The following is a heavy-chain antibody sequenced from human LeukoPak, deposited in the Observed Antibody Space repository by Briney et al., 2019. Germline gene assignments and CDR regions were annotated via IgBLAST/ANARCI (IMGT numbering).Heavy chain of an antibody. J-gene: IGHJ4*02. CDR3: ATGRPRRYSGYDSHFDY. CDR1: GYTLTELS. V-gene: IGHV1-24*01. D-gene: IGHD5-12*01. CDR2: FVPEDGET. Sequence: ASAKVSCKVSGYTLTELSMHCVRPAPGEGLEWMGGFVPEDGETIYAQKFQGRVTMTEDTSTDTAYMELSSLRSEDTAVYYCATGRPRRYSGYDSHFDYWGQGTLVTVSS.